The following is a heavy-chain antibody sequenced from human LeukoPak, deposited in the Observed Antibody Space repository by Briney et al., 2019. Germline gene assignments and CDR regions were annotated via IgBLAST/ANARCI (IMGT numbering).Heavy chain of an antibody. V-gene: IGHV3-66*01. CDR3: GSTGSSFDY. J-gene: IGHJ4*02. D-gene: IGHD2-8*02. CDR1: GFTVNSHY. Sequence: GGSLRLSCAASGFTVNSHYMSWVRQASGKGLEWVSIIDGGGSTDYADSVKGRFIISRDTSNNTLYLQMNRLTLGDTAVYYCGSTGSSFDYWGQGALVTVSS. CDR2: IDGGGST.